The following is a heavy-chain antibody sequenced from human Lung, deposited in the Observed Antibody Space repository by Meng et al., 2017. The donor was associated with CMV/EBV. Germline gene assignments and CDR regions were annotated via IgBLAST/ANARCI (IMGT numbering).Heavy chain of an antibody. CDR2: ISGSGGST. V-gene: IGHV3-23*01. D-gene: IGHD6-19*01. Sequence: GEXXKISCVASGLTFSSHPMTWVRQAPGKGLEWVSSISGSGGSTYSADSVQGRFTISRDNSKNTLYLQMSALRDEDTALYYCARGGPVAGKNWFDRWGQGNXVNGAS. CDR3: ARGGPVAGKNWFDR. CDR1: GLTFSSHP. J-gene: IGHJ5*02.